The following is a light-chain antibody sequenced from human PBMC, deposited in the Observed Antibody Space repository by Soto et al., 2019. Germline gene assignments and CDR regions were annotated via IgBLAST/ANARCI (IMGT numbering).Light chain of an antibody. CDR3: SSYSSSSSLDVI. J-gene: IGLJ2*01. Sequence: SVLAQPASVSGSPGQSITISCAGTNRDVGGYNYVSWYQQYPGKAPKLIIYEVTYRPSGVSNRFSGSKSGNTASLTISGLQAEDEADYYGSSYSSSSSLDVIFGGGTNLTVL. CDR2: EVT. V-gene: IGLV2-14*01. CDR1: NRDVGGYNY.